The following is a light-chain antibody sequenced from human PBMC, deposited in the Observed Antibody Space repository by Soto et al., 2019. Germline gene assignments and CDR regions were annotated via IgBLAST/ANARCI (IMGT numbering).Light chain of an antibody. J-gene: IGKJ2*01. CDR2: RAS. CDR1: ESVSSSS. CDR3: QHFGGSPPRYT. Sequence: EIVLTQSPGTLSLSPGERATLSCRASESVSSSSLSWYQQKPGQAPRLLIYRASSRATSIPDRFSGSGSGTDFTLTISRLEPEDFALYYCQHFGGSPPRYTFGQGTKLEIK. V-gene: IGKV3-20*01.